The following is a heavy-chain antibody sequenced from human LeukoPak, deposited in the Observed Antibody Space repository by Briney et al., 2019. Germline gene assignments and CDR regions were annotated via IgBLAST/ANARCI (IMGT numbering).Heavy chain of an antibody. Sequence: SSETLSLTCAVYGGSFSGYYWSWIRQPPGKGLEGIGEINHSGSTNYNPSLKSRVTISVDTSKNQFSLKLSSVTAADTAVYYCARGHRYSYGRPWFDPWGQGTLVTVSS. D-gene: IGHD5-18*01. CDR1: GGSFSGYY. V-gene: IGHV4-34*01. CDR3: ARGHRYSYGRPWFDP. J-gene: IGHJ5*02. CDR2: INHSGST.